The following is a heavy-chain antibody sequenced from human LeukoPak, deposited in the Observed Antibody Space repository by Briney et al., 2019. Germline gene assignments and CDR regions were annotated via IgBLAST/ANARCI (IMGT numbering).Heavy chain of an antibody. CDR3: TTGIRGD. Sequence: GGSLRLSCAASRLTVTNAWMNWVRQAPGKGLEWVGRIASKTDGGTTDYAAPVKGRFTISRDDSKNTLFLQMNSLKTEDTAVYYCTTGIRGDCGQGTLVTVSS. V-gene: IGHV3-15*04. J-gene: IGHJ4*02. CDR2: IASKTDGGTT. CDR1: RLTVTNAW.